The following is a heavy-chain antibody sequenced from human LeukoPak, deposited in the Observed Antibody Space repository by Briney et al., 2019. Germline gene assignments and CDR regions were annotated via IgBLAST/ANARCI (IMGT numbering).Heavy chain of an antibody. V-gene: IGHV3-33*01. J-gene: IGHJ4*02. D-gene: IGHD3-22*01. CDR2: IWYDGSNK. Sequence: PGGSLRLSCAASGFTFSSYGMHWVRQPPAKGLEWVAVIWYDGSNKYYADSVKGRFTISRDNSKNTLYLQMNSLRAEDTAVYYCARDGRNYYDSSGYSGHDYWGQGTLVTVSS. CDR3: ARDGRNYYDSSGYSGHDY. CDR1: GFTFSSYG.